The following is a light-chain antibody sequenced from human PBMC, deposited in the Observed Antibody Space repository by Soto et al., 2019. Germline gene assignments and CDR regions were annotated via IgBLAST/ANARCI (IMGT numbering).Light chain of an antibody. CDR1: QSLSSTY. CDR2: GAS. Sequence: IVLTQSPGTLSLSPGERDTLSCRASQSLSSTYLAWYQQKPGQAPGLLIYGASSRATGIPDRFSGSGSGTDFTLTISRLEPEDFAVYYCQQYGSSPRTFAQGTKVDIK. V-gene: IGKV3-20*01. CDR3: QQYGSSPRT. J-gene: IGKJ1*01.